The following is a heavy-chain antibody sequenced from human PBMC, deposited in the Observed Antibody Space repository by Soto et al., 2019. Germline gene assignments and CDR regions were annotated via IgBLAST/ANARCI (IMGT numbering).Heavy chain of an antibody. J-gene: IGHJ6*02. V-gene: IGHV3-7*01. CDR2: IMQDGSDK. CDR1: GFSLSTPW. CDR3: ASKRLYFYGLEG. Sequence: VGSLSLSCTSSGFSLSTPWITWVRQAPGKGLEWVANIMQDGSDKYYVDSVKGRFTISRDNAKNSLYLQMTSLRAEDTAVYYCASKRLYFYGLEGWGQGTTVTVTS.